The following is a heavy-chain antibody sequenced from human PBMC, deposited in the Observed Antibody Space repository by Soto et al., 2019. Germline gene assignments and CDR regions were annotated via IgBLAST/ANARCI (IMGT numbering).Heavy chain of an antibody. V-gene: IGHV1-69*13. CDR2: IMPFFGSG. Sequence: SVKVSCKALGGTFTNYGFSWVRQAPGQGLEWMGGIMPFFGSGNYAQKFQGRINITADESTSSVYLELTSLRSEDTAVYYCARDRAGYYSHFVYWGQGTLVTVSS. J-gene: IGHJ4*02. D-gene: IGHD3-22*01. CDR1: GGTFTNYG. CDR3: ARDRAGYYSHFVY.